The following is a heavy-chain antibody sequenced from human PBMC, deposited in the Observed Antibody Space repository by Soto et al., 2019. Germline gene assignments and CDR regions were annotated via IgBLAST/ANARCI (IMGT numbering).Heavy chain of an antibody. V-gene: IGHV3-30*18. Sequence: QVQLVESGGGVVQPGRSLRLSCAASGFSFSNRAMHWVRQAPGKGLEWVAFISFDGSDNYYADSVKGRCTISRDNSKNTVYLQMNSLTSEDTAVYFCAKDNPAVDYWGQGTLVTVSS. J-gene: IGHJ4*02. CDR3: AKDNPAVDY. CDR2: ISFDGSDN. CDR1: GFSFSNRA.